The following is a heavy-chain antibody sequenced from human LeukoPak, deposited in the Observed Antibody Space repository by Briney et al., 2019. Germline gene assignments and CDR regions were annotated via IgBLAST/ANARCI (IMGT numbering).Heavy chain of an antibody. D-gene: IGHD2-2*01. CDR1: GFTFDDYA. J-gene: IGHJ6*02. Sequence: GGSLRLSCAASGFTFDDYAMHWVRQAPGKGLEWVSGISWNSGSIGYADSVKGRFTISRDNAKNSLYLQMNSLRAEDTALYYCAKGLNSGYCSSTSCYDYYYYGMDVWGQGTTVTVSS. V-gene: IGHV3-9*01. CDR3: AKGLNSGYCSSTSCYDYYYYGMDV. CDR2: ISWNSGSI.